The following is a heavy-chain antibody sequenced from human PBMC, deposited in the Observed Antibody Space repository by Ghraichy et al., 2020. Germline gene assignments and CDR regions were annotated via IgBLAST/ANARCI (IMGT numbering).Heavy chain of an antibody. J-gene: IGHJ6*02. Sequence: SQTLSLTCAVYGGSFRGYSWTWSRQPPGKGLEWIGELNHSGSTNYNPSLKSRVTISGDTSKNQVSLKLRSVTAADTAEYYCARATIRDGMDVWGQGTTLTVS. CDR2: LNHSGST. CDR1: GGSFRGYS. CDR3: ARATIRDGMDV. D-gene: IGHD5-12*01. V-gene: IGHV4-34*01.